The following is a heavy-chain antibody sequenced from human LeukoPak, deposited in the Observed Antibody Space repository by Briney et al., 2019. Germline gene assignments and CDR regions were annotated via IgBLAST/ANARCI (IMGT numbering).Heavy chain of an antibody. J-gene: IGHJ5*02. CDR1: GGTFSSYA. V-gene: IGHV1-69*13. CDR2: IIPIFGTA. CDR3: ARSPVTYYYDSSGYYAPNWFDP. D-gene: IGHD3-22*01. Sequence: SVKVSCKASGGTFSSYAISWVRQAPGQGLEWMGGIIPIFGTANYAQKFQGRVTITADESTSTAYMELRSLRSDDTAVYYCARSPVTYYYDSSGYYAPNWFDPWGQGTLVTVSS.